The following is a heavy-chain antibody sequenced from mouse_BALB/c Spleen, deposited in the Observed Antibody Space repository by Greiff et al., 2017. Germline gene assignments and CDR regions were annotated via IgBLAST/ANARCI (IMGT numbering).Heavy chain of an antibody. J-gene: IGHJ2*01. CDR1: GYAFTSYN. Sequence: VQLQQSGPELVKPGASVKVSCKASGYAFTSYNMYWVKQSHGKSLEWIGYIDPYNGGTSYNQKFKGKATLTVDKSSSTAYMRLNSLTSDDSAVYYCARAPLYYGSGYLDYWGQGTTLTVSS. D-gene: IGHD1-1*01. CDR3: ARAPLYYGSGYLDY. CDR2: IDPYNGGT. V-gene: IGHV1S135*01.